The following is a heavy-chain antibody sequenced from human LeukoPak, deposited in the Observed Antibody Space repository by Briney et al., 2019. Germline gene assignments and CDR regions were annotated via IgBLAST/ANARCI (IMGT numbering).Heavy chain of an antibody. CDR3: TTDYGDYVFRSDC. J-gene: IGHJ4*02. Sequence: GGSLRLSCAASGFTFSNAWMNWVRQAPGKGLEWVGSIKSKTAGGTTDYAAPVKGRFIISRDDSKNTLYLQMNSLKTEDTAVYYCTTDYGDYVFRSDCWGQGTLVTVSS. CDR2: IKSKTAGGTT. V-gene: IGHV3-15*01. D-gene: IGHD4-17*01. CDR1: GFTFSNAW.